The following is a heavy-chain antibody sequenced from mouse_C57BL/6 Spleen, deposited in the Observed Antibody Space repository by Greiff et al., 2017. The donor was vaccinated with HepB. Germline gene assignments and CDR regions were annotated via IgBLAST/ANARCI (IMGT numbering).Heavy chain of an antibody. Sequence: EVQVVESEGGLVQPGSSMKLSCTASGFTFSDYYMAWVRQVPEKGLEWVANINYDGSSTYYLDSLKSRFIISRDNAKNILYLQMSSLKSEDTATYYCARVDRYFDVWGTGTTVTVSS. J-gene: IGHJ1*03. CDR1: GFTFSDYY. V-gene: IGHV5-16*01. CDR3: ARVDRYFDV. CDR2: INYDGSST.